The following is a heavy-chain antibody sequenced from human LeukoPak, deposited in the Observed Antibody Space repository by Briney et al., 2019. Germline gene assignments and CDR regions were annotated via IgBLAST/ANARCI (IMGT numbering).Heavy chain of an antibody. CDR2: IYSGGST. D-gene: IGHD1-26*01. V-gene: IGHV3-66*01. CDR3: TRGYSGSYRVDY. Sequence: GGSLRLSCAASGFTVSSNYMSWVRQAPGKGLEWVSVIYSGGSTTYADSVKGRFTISRDNAKNTLYLQMNSLRAEDTAVYYCTRGYSGSYRVDYWGQGTLVTVSS. CDR1: GFTVSSNY. J-gene: IGHJ4*02.